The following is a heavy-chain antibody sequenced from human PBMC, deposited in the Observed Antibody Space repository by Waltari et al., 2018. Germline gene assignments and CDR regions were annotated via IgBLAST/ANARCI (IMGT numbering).Heavy chain of an antibody. CDR3: ARDRASIVLMVYAPGAFDI. V-gene: IGHV1-69*08. CDR1: GGTFSSYT. D-gene: IGHD2-8*01. Sequence: QVQLVQSGAEVKKPGSSVKVSCKASGGTFSSYTISWVRQAPGQGPEWMGKSIPMLGVANYEQKFQGRVTINADKSTSRAYMELSSLRSEDTAVYYCARDRASIVLMVYAPGAFDIWGQGTMVTVSS. CDR2: SIPMLGVA. J-gene: IGHJ3*02.